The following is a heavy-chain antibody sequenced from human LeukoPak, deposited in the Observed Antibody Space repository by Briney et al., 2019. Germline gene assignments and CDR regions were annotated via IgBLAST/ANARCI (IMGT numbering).Heavy chain of an antibody. Sequence: GGSLRLSCSASGFIFSSDWMKWVRQAPGQGLEWISTNSDSGDSTYYADSVKGRFTISRDNSKNTLYVQMNSLRAEDTAVYYCAKSHSVGYRGYFDYWGQGTLVTVSS. D-gene: IGHD5-12*01. CDR3: AKSHSVGYRGYFDY. CDR2: NSDSGDST. J-gene: IGHJ4*02. CDR1: GFIFSSDW. V-gene: IGHV3-23*01.